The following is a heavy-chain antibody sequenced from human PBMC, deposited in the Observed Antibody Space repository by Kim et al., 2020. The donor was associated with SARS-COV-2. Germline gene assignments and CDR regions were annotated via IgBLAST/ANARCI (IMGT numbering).Heavy chain of an antibody. CDR3: VKNYDSSGYYDEWGFDY. D-gene: IGHD3-22*01. CDR1: GFTFSSYG. J-gene: IGHJ4*01. Sequence: GGSLRLSCAASGFTFSSYGMHWVRQAPGKGLEWVSVISYDGTNKYYADSVKGRFTISRDTSKNTLYLQMDSLRVEDTAVYYWVKNYDSSGYYDEWGFDY. CDR2: ISYDGTNK. V-gene: IGHV3-30*18.